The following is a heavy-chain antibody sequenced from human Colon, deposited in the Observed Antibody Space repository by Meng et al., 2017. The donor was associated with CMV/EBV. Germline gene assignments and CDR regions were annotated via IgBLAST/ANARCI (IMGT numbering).Heavy chain of an antibody. J-gene: IGHJ5*02. CDR1: GFSFSLDS. CDR2: ISSAGIYT. CDR3: SRGQDFVVVPTPKNFFDP. Sequence: GESLKISCAASGFSFSLDSMNWVRQAPGKGLEWISTISSAGIYTFYAASVKGRFTISRDNANSTLYLQMNSLRAEDTAVYYCSRGQDFVVVPTPKNFFDPWGQGTLVTVSS. D-gene: IGHD2-2*01. V-gene: IGHV3-21*01.